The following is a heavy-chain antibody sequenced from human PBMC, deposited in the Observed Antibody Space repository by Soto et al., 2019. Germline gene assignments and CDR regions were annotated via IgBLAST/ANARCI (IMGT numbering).Heavy chain of an antibody. J-gene: IGHJ4*02. CDR3: AKFGMATTKRSPPYYIDY. CDR1: VFTFSIYA. Sequence: RGSLRLACAASVFTFSIYAMSWVRQAPGKGLEWVSSISGSGGGTYYADSVKGRFTFSRDNSKNTLYLQMNSLRAEDTAVYYCAKFGMATTKRSPPYYIDYWGQGAMVTVSS. D-gene: IGHD1-1*01. V-gene: IGHV3-23*01. CDR2: ISGSGGGT.